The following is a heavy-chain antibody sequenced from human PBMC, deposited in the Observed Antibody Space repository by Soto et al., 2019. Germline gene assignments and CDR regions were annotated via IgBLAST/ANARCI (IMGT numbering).Heavy chain of an antibody. J-gene: IGHJ5*02. CDR3: ARLYCTTATCDSWFDP. CDR2: IDPSDSYT. D-gene: IGHD2-8*01. CDR1: GYTFTSFW. V-gene: IGHV5-10-1*01. Sequence: GESLKISCTGFGYTFTSFWISWVRQMPGKGLEWMGRIDPSDSYTNYSPSFQGHVSISADKSISTAYLQWSSLKASDTAVYYCARLYCTTATCDSWFDPWGQGTLVTVYS.